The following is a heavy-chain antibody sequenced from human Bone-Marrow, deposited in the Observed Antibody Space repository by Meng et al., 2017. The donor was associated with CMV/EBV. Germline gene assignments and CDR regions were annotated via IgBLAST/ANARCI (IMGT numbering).Heavy chain of an antibody. V-gene: IGHV1-69*10. CDR2: IIPILGIA. D-gene: IGHD6-19*01. CDR1: GGTFSSYA. J-gene: IGHJ6*02. CDR3: ARDSPRSGWYYYYYGMDV. Sequence: SVKVSCKASGGTFSSYAISWVRQAPGQGLEWMGGIIPILGIANYAQKFQGRVTITADKSTSTAYMELSSLRSEDTAVYYCARDSPRSGWYYYYYGMDVWGQGTTVTVSS.